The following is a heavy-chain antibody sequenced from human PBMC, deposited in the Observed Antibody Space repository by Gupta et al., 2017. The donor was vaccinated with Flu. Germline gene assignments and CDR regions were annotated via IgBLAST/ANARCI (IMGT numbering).Heavy chain of an antibody. CDR1: GGTFSSYA. V-gene: IGHV1-69*06. J-gene: IGHJ4*02. Sequence: QVQLVQSGAEVKKPGSSVKVSCKASGGTFSSYAISWVRRAPGQGLEWMGGIIPIFGTANYAQKFQGRVTITADKSTSTAYMELSSLRSEDTAVYYCARAQGGYYDSSGYFPFDYWGQGTLVTVSS. CDR3: ARAQGGYYDSSGYFPFDY. CDR2: IIPIFGTA. D-gene: IGHD3-22*01.